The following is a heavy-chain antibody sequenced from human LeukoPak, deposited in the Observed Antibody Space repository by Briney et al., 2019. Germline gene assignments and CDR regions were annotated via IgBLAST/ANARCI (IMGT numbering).Heavy chain of an antibody. D-gene: IGHD6-19*01. Sequence: ASVKVSCKASGYTFTGYYMHWVRQAPGQGLEWMGWINPNSGGTNYAQRFQGRVTMTRDTSISTAYMELSRLRSGDTAVYYCARVRIAVAGKYYFDYWGQGTLVTVSS. J-gene: IGHJ4*02. CDR2: INPNSGGT. CDR3: ARVRIAVAGKYYFDY. V-gene: IGHV1-2*02. CDR1: GYTFTGYY.